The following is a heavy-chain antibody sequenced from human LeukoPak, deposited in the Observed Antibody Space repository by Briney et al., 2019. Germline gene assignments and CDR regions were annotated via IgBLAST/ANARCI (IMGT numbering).Heavy chain of an antibody. D-gene: IGHD4-17*01. CDR3: ARGGITTVTTYFDY. CDR1: GDSIDSLDL. V-gene: IGHV4-4*02. CDR2: MYLSGTT. J-gene: IGHJ4*02. Sequence: SETLSLTCTVSGDSIDSLDLWSWVRQPPGKGLEWIGEMYLSGTTHSNPSLKSRVTISVDTSKNQFSLKLSSVTAADTAVYYCARGGITTVTTYFDYWGQGTLVTVSS.